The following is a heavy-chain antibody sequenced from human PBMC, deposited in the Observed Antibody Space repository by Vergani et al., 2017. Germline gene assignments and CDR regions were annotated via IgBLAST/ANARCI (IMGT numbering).Heavy chain of an antibody. J-gene: IGHJ5*02. Sequence: EVQLVQSGAEVKKPGESLKISCKGSGYSFTSYWIGWVRQMPGKGLEWMGIIYPGDSDTRYSPSFQGQGTISADKSISPAYLKWSSLKASDTAMYYCAGQTRLLYYYGAGQPGTFWFDPWGQGTLVTVSS. D-gene: IGHD3-10*01. CDR3: AGQTRLLYYYGAGQPGTFWFDP. V-gene: IGHV5-51*01. CDR1: GYSFTSYW. CDR2: IYPGDSDT.